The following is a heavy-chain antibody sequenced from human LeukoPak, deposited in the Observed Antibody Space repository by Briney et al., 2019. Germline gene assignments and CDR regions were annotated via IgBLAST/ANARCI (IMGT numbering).Heavy chain of an antibody. V-gene: IGHV4-39*07. J-gene: IGHJ2*01. CDR2: IYYSGST. Sequence: PSETLSLTCTVSGGSISSSSYYWGWIRQPPGKGLEWIGSIYYSGSTNYNPSLKSRVTISVDTSKNQFSLKLSSVTAADTAVYYCARGGSGWYGYFDLWGRGTLVTVSS. CDR3: ARGGSGWYGYFDL. CDR1: GGSISSSSYY. D-gene: IGHD6-19*01.